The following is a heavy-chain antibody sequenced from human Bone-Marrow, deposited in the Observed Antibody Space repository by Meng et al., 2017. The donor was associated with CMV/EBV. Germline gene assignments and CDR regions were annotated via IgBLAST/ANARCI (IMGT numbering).Heavy chain of an antibody. CDR3: ARAFPYYYGSGSYGPFDP. V-gene: IGHV1-18*01. CDR2: ISAYNGNT. Sequence: ASVKVSCKASGYTFTSYGISWVRQAPGQGLEWMGWISAYNGNTNYAQRLQGRVTMTTDTSTSTAYMELRSLRSDDTAVYYCARAFPYYYGSGSYGPFDPWGQGTLVTVSS. D-gene: IGHD3-10*01. J-gene: IGHJ5*02. CDR1: GYTFTSYG.